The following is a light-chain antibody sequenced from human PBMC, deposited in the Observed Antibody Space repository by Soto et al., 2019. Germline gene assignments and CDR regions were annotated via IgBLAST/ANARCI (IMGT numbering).Light chain of an antibody. CDR2: GAP. V-gene: IGKV3-20*01. CDR3: QQYGSSLPWT. J-gene: IGKJ1*01. Sequence: EIVLTQSPGTLSLSPGEGATLSCRASQSVSSYLAWYQQKPGQAPRLLIYGAPTRASGIPDRFSGSGSGTDFTFTITRLEPEDFAVFYCQQYGSSLPWTFGQGTKVDIK. CDR1: QSVSSY.